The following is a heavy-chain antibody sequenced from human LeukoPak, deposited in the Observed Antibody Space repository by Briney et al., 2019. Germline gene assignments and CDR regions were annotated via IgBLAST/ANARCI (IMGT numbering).Heavy chain of an antibody. J-gene: IGHJ3*02. D-gene: IGHD6-13*01. V-gene: IGHV3-30-3*02. Sequence: PGPSLRLSCAAAGFSFSSYAAHCGSQAPGKGLEWVAVISYDGSNKYYPDSVKGRFTISRDNSKNTLYLQMNRLRAEDTAVYYCARAHIAGDAFDIWGQGTMVTVSS. CDR3: ARAHIAGDAFDI. CDR2: ISYDGSNK. CDR1: GFSFSSYA.